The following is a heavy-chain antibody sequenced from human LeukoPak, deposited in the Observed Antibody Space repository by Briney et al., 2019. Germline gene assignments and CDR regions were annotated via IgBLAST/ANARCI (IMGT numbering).Heavy chain of an antibody. Sequence: GGSLRLSCAASGFTFSIYAMNWVRQAPGKGLEWVSSITHTGSYTYYADSVKGRFTISRDNARISSYLQLGGLRAEDRAVHCCAGDAASFIISWGQGTLVSVCS. V-gene: IGHV3-21*01. CDR1: GFTFSIYA. D-gene: IGHD3-10*01. J-gene: IGHJ4*02. CDR2: ITHTGSYT. CDR3: AGDAASFIIS.